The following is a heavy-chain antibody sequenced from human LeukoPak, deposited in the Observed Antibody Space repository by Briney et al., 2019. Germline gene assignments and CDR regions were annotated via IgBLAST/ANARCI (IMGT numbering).Heavy chain of an antibody. V-gene: IGHV1-18*01. CDR2: ISAYNGNT. J-gene: IGHJ5*02. Sequence: ASVKVSCKASGYTFTSYGISWVRQAPGQGLEWMGWISAYNGNTNYAQKLQGRVTMTTDTSTSTAYMELRSLRSDDTAVYYCARDHGREGYCSSTSCLGEGGFDPWGQGTLVTVSS. CDR3: ARDHGREGYCSSTSCLGEGGFDP. CDR1: GYTFTSYG. D-gene: IGHD2-2*01.